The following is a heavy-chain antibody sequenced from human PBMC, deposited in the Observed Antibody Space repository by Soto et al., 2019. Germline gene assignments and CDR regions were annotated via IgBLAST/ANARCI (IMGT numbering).Heavy chain of an antibody. CDR1: GGSCSGYF. J-gene: IGHJ3*01. CDR2: VNHNGRN. D-gene: IGHD6-19*01. CDR3: ARGGSSDWQVAFDF. Sequence: SETLSLTCSVYGGSCSGYFWNWIRQTPGKGLEWIGKVNHNGRNNYNPSLKSRVTISLDMSKNQISLKLTSVTAADTAVYYCARGGSSDWQVAFDFWGQGTMVTVSS. V-gene: IGHV4-34*01.